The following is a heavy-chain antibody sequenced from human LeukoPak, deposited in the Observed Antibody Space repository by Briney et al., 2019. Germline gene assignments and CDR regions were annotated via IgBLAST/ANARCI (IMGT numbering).Heavy chain of an antibody. CDR3: ARDKPVAGTPFDY. D-gene: IGHD6-19*01. CDR2: IYYSGST. V-gene: IGHV4-39*07. Sequence: SETLSLTCTVSGGSISSSSYYWGWIRQPPGKGLEWIGSIYYSGSTYYNPSLKSRVTISVDTSKNQFSLKLSSVTAADTAVYYCARDKPVAGTPFDYWGQGTLVTVSS. CDR1: GGSISSSSYY. J-gene: IGHJ4*02.